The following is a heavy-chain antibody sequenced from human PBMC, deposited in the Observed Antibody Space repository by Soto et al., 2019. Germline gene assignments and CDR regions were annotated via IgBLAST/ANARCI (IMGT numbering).Heavy chain of an antibody. Sequence: SETLSLTCTVSGGSISSGGYYWSWIRQHPGKGLEWIGYIYYSGSTYYNPSLESRVIISVDTSKSQFSLKLSSVTAADTAVYYFARGGYYYYYGMDVWGQGTTVTGSS. J-gene: IGHJ6*02. V-gene: IGHV4-31*03. CDR1: GGSISSGGYY. CDR3: ARGGYYYYYGMDV. CDR2: IYYSGST.